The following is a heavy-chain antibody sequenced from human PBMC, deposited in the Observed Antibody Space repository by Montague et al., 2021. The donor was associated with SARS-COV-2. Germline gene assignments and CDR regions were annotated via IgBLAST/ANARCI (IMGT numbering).Heavy chain of an antibody. J-gene: IGHJ6*02. CDR3: ACGEITTRGLIYYYGMDV. V-gene: IGHV4-34*01. CDR1: GGSLSGYY. CDR2: INHSGST. D-gene: IGHD4-11*01. Sequence: SETLSLTCAVYGGSLSGYYWTWIRQSPRKGLEWIGEINHSGSTNYNPPLKSRVTISVDTSKNQFSLKLSSVTAADTAVYYCACGEITTRGLIYYYGMDVWGQGTTVTVSS.